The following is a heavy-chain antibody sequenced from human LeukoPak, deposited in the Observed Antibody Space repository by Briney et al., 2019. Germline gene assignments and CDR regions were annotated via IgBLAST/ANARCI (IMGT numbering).Heavy chain of an antibody. CDR1: GFTFASYA. CDR3: AAPYYYDSSGYYSDAFDI. D-gene: IGHD3-22*01. CDR2: ISGSGGTT. J-gene: IGHJ3*02. Sequence: PGGSLRLSCAASGFTFASYAMSWVRQAPGKGLEWVSPISGSGGTTYYADSVKGRFTISRDNFKNTLYLQMNSLRAEDTAVYYCAAPYYYDSSGYYSDAFDIWGQGTMVTVSS. V-gene: IGHV3-23*01.